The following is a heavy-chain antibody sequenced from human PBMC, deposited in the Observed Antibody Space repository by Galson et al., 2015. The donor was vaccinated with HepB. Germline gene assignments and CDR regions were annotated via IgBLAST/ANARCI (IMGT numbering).Heavy chain of an antibody. CDR3: AREKVENYDILTGYYLYYYYGMDV. CDR2: IKQDGSEK. J-gene: IGHJ6*02. CDR1: GFTFSSYW. V-gene: IGHV3-7*01. Sequence: SLRLSCAASGFTFSSYWMSWVRQAPGKGLEWVANIKQDGSEKYYVDSVKGRFTISRDNAKNSLYLQMNSLRAEDTAVYYCAREKVENYDILTGYYLYYYYGMDVGGQGTTVTVSS. D-gene: IGHD3-9*01.